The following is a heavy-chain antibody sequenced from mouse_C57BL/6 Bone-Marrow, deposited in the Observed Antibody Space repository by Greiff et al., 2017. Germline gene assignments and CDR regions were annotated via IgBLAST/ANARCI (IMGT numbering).Heavy chain of an antibody. D-gene: IGHD2-2*01. V-gene: IGHV1-4*01. CDR2: INPSSGYT. J-gene: IGHJ4*01. Sequence: VQLQQSGAELARPGASVKMSCKASGYTFTSYTMHWVKQRPGQGLEWIGYINPSSGYTKSNQKFKDKATLTADKSSSTAYMQLSSLTSEDSAVYYCARSRLPLSAMDYWGQGTSVTVSS. CDR3: ARSRLPLSAMDY. CDR1: GYTFTSYT.